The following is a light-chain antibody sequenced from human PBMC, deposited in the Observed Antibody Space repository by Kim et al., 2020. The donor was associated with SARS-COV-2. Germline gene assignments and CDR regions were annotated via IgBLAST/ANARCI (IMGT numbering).Light chain of an antibody. V-gene: IGKV1-39*01. CDR1: QSVASY. CDR3: QQTHSTPYT. J-gene: IGKJ2*01. CDR2: AAS. Sequence: DIQMTQSPSSLSAFVGDKVTITCRPSQSVASYIHWYQHKPGRAPKLLIYAASDLLTGVPSRFSGLESGPNFTLTITSLQPEDFATYYCQQTHSTPYTFGPGTKLEIK.